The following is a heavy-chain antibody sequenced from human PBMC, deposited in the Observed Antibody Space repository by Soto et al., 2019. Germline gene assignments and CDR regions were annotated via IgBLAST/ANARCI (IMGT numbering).Heavy chain of an antibody. CDR3: TRHHPHHYDSSGYFDY. J-gene: IGHJ4*02. CDR1: GGSISSSSYY. V-gene: IGHV4-39*01. CDR2: IFYTGRT. D-gene: IGHD3-22*01. Sequence: SETLSLTCTVSGGSISSSSYYWGWIRQSPGKGLEWIGTIFYTGRTYYNPSLESRVTLSVDTSKNQFSLHLTSVTAADTAVYYCTRHHPHHYDSSGYFDYWGQGALVTVS.